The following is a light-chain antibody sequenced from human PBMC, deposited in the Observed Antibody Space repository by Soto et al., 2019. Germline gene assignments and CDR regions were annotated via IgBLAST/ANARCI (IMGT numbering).Light chain of an antibody. CDR2: EVS. V-gene: IGLV2-14*03. CDR3: TTFSSDATLV. J-gene: IGLJ3*02. Sequence: QSALTQPASVSGSPGQSITISCTGSSSDIGSYTFVSWYQQHPGKVPKVLIYEVSDRPSGISDRFSGSKSGNSASLTISAVRSEVEADYYCTTFSSDATLVFGGGTKLTVL. CDR1: SSDIGSYTF.